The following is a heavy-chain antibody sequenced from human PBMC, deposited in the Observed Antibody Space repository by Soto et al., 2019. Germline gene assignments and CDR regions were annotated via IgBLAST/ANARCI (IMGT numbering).Heavy chain of an antibody. D-gene: IGHD3-10*01. Sequence: SETLSLTCAVYGGSFSGYYWSWIRQPPGKGLEWIGEINHSGSTNYNPSLKSRVTISVDTSKNQFSLKLSSVTAADTAVYYCARARLRYYGSGSYSPPYAFDIWGQGTMVTVSS. CDR2: INHSGST. CDR3: ARARLRYYGSGSYSPPYAFDI. CDR1: GGSFSGYY. J-gene: IGHJ3*02. V-gene: IGHV4-34*01.